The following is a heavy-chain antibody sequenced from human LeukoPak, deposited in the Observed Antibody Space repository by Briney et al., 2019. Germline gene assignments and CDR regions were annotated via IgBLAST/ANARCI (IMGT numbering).Heavy chain of an antibody. D-gene: IGHD3-10*01. CDR1: GFTFSSYG. CDR3: AGPLWSVGC. Sequence: GGSLRLSCAASGFTFSSYGMHWVRQAPGKGLEWVAVISYDGSNKYYADSVKGRFTISRDNSKNTLYLQMNSLRAEDTAVYYCAGPLWSVGCWGQGTLVTVSS. CDR2: ISYDGSNK. J-gene: IGHJ4*02. V-gene: IGHV3-30*19.